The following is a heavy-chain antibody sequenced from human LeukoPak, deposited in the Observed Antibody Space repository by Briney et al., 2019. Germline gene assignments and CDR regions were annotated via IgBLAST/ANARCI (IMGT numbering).Heavy chain of an antibody. CDR2: IKQDGSEK. V-gene: IGHV3-7*01. D-gene: IGHD3-22*01. J-gene: IGHJ4*02. Sequence: GSLRLSCAASGFTFSSYWMSWVRQAPGNGLEWVANIKQDGSEKYYVDSVKGRFTISRDNAKNSLYLQMNSLRAEDTAVYYCARVTYYYDSSGYSHFDYWGQGTLVTVSS. CDR3: ARVTYYYDSSGYSHFDY. CDR1: GFTFSSYW.